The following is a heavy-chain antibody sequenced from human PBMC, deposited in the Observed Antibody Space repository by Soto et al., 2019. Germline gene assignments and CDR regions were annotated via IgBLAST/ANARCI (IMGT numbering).Heavy chain of an antibody. CDR1: GFSLSTSGVG. Sequence: QITLKESGPTLVKPTQTLTLTCTFSGFSLSTSGVGVGWIRQPPGKALEWLALIYLDDDKRYSPSLKSRLTITKDTSKNQVVLTMTNMDPVDTATYYCAHTQIRRDGYNLDYWGQGTLVTVSS. CDR2: IYLDDDK. CDR3: AHTQIRRDGYNLDY. J-gene: IGHJ4*02. V-gene: IGHV2-5*02. D-gene: IGHD5-12*01.